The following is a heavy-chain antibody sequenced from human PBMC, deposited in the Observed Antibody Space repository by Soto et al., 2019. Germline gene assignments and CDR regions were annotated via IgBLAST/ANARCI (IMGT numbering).Heavy chain of an antibody. J-gene: IGHJ2*01. Sequence: QVQLVESGGGVVQPGRSLRLSCAASGFTFSSYAMHWVRQAPGKGLEWVAVISYDGSNKYYADSVEGRFTISRDNSKNTLYLQMNSLRAEDTAVYYCARGSRGGDFDLWGRGTLVTVSS. V-gene: IGHV3-30-3*01. CDR1: GFTFSSYA. CDR3: ARGSRGGDFDL. CDR2: ISYDGSNK. D-gene: IGHD3-16*01.